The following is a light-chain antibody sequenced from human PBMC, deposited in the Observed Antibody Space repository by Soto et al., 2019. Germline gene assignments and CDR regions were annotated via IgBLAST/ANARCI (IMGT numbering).Light chain of an antibody. V-gene: IGKV3-20*01. J-gene: IGKJ3*01. CDR3: QHYNNCPMGGDT. Sequence: DIVLTQSPGTLSLSPGERATLSCRASQSVSNNYLACSQQTAGQAPRLLIYGASSSATGIPDRFSCSGPGTEFALTVITLQFEDFTVYHCQHYNNCPMGGDTFGPGT. CDR1: QSVSNNY. CDR2: GAS.